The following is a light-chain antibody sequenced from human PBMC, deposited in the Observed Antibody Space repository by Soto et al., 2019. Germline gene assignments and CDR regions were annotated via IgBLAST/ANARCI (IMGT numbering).Light chain of an antibody. CDR3: QSYDSSLSGSGV. CDR2: ANN. V-gene: IGLV1-40*01. Sequence: QSVLTQPPSVSGAPGLRVTISCSGSSSNIGAGYDVHWYQQLPGTAPKLLISANNIRPSGVPDRFSGSKSGTSASLAITGLQAEDEADYYCQSYDSSLSGSGVFGGGTKLTVL. CDR1: SSNIGAGYD. J-gene: IGLJ3*02.